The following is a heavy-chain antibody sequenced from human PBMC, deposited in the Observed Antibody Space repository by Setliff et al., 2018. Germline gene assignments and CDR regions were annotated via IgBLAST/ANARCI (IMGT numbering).Heavy chain of an antibody. Sequence: PSETLSLTCTVSGDSISGDYWSWIRQPAGRGLEWIGHIDPSGNTNYHPSLKSRVTISGDTSKNQFSLKLTSVTAADTAVYFCARSLGSGSYYNSRPFYSDYWGQGTLVTVSS. CDR1: GDSISGDY. V-gene: IGHV4-4*07. D-gene: IGHD3-10*01. CDR2: IDPSGNT. J-gene: IGHJ4*02. CDR3: ARSLGSGSYYNSRPFYSDY.